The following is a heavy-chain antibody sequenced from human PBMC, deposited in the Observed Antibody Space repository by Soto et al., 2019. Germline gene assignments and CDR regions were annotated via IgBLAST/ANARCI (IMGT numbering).Heavy chain of an antibody. CDR3: ARVSMSTVSWGFDP. V-gene: IGHV4-59*01. CDR2: IYNSGTT. CDR1: GDSITSNH. Sequence: SETLSLTCAVSGDSITSNHWNWIRQPPGRGLEWIGYIYNSGTTKYNPSLKSRVIISVDTSKNRLSLKLSSVTAADTAVYYCARVSMSTVSWGFDPWGQGTLVTVSS. D-gene: IGHD4-4*01. J-gene: IGHJ5*02.